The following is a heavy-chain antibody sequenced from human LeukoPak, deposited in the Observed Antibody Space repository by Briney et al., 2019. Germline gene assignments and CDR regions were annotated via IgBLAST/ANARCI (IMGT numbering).Heavy chain of an antibody. CDR2: ISGSGGST. Sequence: GGSLRLSCAASGFTFSSYAMSWVRQAPGKGLEWVSAISGSGGSTYYADSVKGRFTISRDNSKNTLYLQMNSLRAEDTAVYYCEERITIYGMAPFQHWGQGSLVTVSS. J-gene: IGHJ1*01. V-gene: IGHV3-23*01. D-gene: IGHD3-3*01. CDR1: GFTFSSYA. CDR3: EERITIYGMAPFQH.